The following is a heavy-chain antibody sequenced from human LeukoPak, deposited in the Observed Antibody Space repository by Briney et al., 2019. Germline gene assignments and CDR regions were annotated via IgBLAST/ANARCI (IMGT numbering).Heavy chain of an antibody. J-gene: IGHJ6*03. D-gene: IGHD5-24*01. V-gene: IGHV3-48*02. CDR1: GFSFSNFG. CDR3: ARDPLRWLQNNYYYYYMGV. CDR2: ISSTSRTI. Sequence: PGGSLRLSCAASGFSFSNFGMNWVRQAPGKGLEWVSYISSTSRTIYYADSVKGRFTLSRDNAENSVYLQMNSLRDEDTAVYFCARDPLRWLQNNYYYYYMGVWGKGTTVTVSS.